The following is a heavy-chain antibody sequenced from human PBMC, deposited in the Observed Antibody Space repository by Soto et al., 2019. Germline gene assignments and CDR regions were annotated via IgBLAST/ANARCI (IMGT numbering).Heavy chain of an antibody. CDR2: FDPEDGET. V-gene: IGHV1-24*01. D-gene: IGHD3-3*01. CDR3: ATDLYDFWSGYYLY. Sequence: ASVKVSCKVSGYTLTELSMHWVLQAPGKGLEWMGGFDPEDGETIYAQKFQGRVTMTEDTSTDTAYMELSSLRSEDTAVYYCATDLYDFWSGYYLYWGQGTLVTVSS. J-gene: IGHJ4*02. CDR1: GYTLTELS.